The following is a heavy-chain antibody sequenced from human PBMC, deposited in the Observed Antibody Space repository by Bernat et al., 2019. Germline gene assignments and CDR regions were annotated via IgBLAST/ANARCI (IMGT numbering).Heavy chain of an antibody. D-gene: IGHD4-17*01. J-gene: IGHJ6*02. CDR2: INPNSGGT. V-gene: IGHV1-2*04. CDR1: GYTFTGYY. Sequence: QVQLVQSGAEVKKPGASVKVSCKASGYTFTGYYMHWVRQAPGQGLEWMGWINPNSGGTNYAQKFQGWVTMTRDTSISTAYMELSRLRSDDTAVYYCARDYISSVTTSDCYYGMDVWGQGTTVTVSS. CDR3: ARDYISSVTTSDCYYGMDV.